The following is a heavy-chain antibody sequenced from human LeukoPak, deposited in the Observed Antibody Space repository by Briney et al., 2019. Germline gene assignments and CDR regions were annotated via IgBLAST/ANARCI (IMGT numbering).Heavy chain of an antibody. V-gene: IGHV4-39*01. CDR1: GFTFSSYA. Sequence: GSLRLSCAASGFTFSSYAMSWVRQPPGKGLEWIGTFYYSGSTHYNPSLRSRATISVDTSKNQLSLKLRSVTAADAAVYYCARHAVMGTTDYWGQGSLVTVSS. D-gene: IGHD1-7*01. CDR3: ARHAVMGTTDY. J-gene: IGHJ4*02. CDR2: FYYSGST.